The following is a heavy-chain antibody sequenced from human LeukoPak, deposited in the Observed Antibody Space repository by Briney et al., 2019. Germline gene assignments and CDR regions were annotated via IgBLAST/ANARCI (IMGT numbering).Heavy chain of an antibody. Sequence: GWIRQPPGKGLEWIGSIYHGDSDTRYSPSFQGQVTISADKSISTAYLQWSSLKASDTAMYYCARLRVVVIPLGFDPWGQGTLVTVSS. CDR2: IYHGDSDT. J-gene: IGHJ5*02. D-gene: IGHD3-22*01. V-gene: IGHV5-51*01. CDR3: ARLRVVVIPLGFDP.